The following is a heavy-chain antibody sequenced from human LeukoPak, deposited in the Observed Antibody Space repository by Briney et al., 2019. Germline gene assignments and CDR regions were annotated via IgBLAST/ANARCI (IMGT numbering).Heavy chain of an antibody. V-gene: IGHV3-30*18. J-gene: IGHJ5*02. Sequence: GGSLRLSCAASGFSFGTYGMHWVRQAPGKGLEWVALISYDENYRNYADSVRGRFSISRDTSRNTLFLQMNGLSTEDTAVYYCAKDLRAHRGSGGPYVDTRGQGTLVTVSS. D-gene: IGHD3-10*01. CDR3: AKDLRAHRGSGGPYVDT. CDR1: GFSFGTYG. CDR2: ISYDENYR.